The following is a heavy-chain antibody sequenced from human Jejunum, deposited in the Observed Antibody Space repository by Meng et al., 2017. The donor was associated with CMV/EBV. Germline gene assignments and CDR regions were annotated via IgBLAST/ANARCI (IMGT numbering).Heavy chain of an antibody. J-gene: IGHJ4*02. CDR1: GGSFSAYT. D-gene: IGHD5-12*01. CDR2: IDHLRRT. CDR3: ATADEYAIKY. Sequence: QVQLREWGAGMLKPSETLSLTCTLSGGSFSAYTLSWIRQAPGKGLEWIAEIDHLRRTNFNPSLKSRVSISRDTSRDQFSLRLNSVTAADPAVYYCATADEYAIKYWGQGTLVTVSS. V-gene: IGHV4-34*01.